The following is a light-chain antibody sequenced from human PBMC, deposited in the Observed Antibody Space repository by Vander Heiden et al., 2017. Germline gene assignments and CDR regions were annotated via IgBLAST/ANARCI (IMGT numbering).Light chain of an antibody. CDR2: KAS. CDR1: QSISSW. CDR3: QQYNSYKK. J-gene: IGKJ1*01. Sequence: DIQMTQSPSTLSASVGDRVTITCRASQSISSWLAWYQQKPGKAPKLLIYKASSLESGVPSRFSGSGSGTEFTLTISSLQPDDFATYYCQQYNSYKKVGQGTKVEIK. V-gene: IGKV1-5*03.